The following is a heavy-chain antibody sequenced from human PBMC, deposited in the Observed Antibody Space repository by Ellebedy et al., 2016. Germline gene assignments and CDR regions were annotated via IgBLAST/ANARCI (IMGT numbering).Heavy chain of an antibody. J-gene: IGHJ4*02. V-gene: IGHV4-39*07. CDR1: GGSISSSSYS. D-gene: IGHD5-12*01. Sequence: SETLSLTXTVSGGSISSSSYSWGWIRQPPGKGLEWIGNMYYSGSTHYNLSLKSRVTISVDTSKNQFSLKLSSVTAADTAVYYCAAWLRGAIDYWGQGTLVTVSS. CDR3: AAWLRGAIDY. CDR2: MYYSGST.